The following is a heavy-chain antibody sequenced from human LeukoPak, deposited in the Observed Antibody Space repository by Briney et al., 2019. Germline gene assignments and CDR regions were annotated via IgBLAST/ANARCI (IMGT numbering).Heavy chain of an antibody. D-gene: IGHD3-16*02. CDR1: GYSISSGYY. V-gene: IGHV4-38-2*02. CDR2: IYHSGST. J-gene: IGHJ4*02. CDR3: AREVPSLGELSLFHDY. Sequence: SVTLSLTCTVSGYSISSGYYWGWIRQPPGKGLEWIGSIYHSGSTYYNPSLKSRVTISVDTSKNQFSLKLSSVTAADTAVYYCAREVPSLGELSLFHDYWGQGTLVTVSS.